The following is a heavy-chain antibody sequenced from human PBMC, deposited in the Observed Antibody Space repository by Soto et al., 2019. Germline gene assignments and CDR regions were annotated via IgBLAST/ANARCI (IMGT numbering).Heavy chain of an antibody. J-gene: IGHJ6*02. V-gene: IGHV4-31*03. CDR3: ARGHVVVTAIGYYYYGMDV. D-gene: IGHD2-21*02. Sequence: SETLSLTCSVSGGSISSGGYYWSWIRQHPGKGLEWIGYIYYSGSTYYNSSLKSRVSISVDTSKNQFSLKLSSVNAADTAIYYCARGHVVVTAIGYYYYGMDVWGQGTTVTVSS. CDR2: IYYSGST. CDR1: GGSISSGGYY.